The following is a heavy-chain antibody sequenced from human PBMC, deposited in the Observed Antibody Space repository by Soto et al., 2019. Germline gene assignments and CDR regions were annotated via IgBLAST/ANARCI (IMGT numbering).Heavy chain of an antibody. CDR3: ARGITIFGVVPG. J-gene: IGHJ4*02. V-gene: IGHV1-8*01. CDR1: GYTFTSYD. CDR2: MNPNSGNT. Sequence: QVQLVQAGGEVKKPGASVRVSCKTSGYTFTSYDINWVRQATGQGLEWMGWMNPNSGNTGYAQKFQGRVTMTRNTSISTAYMELSSLRSEDTAVYYCARGITIFGVVPGWGQGTLVTVSS. D-gene: IGHD3-3*01.